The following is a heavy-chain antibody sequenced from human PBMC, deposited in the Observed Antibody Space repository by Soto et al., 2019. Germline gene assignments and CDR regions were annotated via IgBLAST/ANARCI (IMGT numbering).Heavy chain of an antibody. V-gene: IGHV3-74*01. Sequence: EVHLVEAGGDSVQPGGSLRLSCVASGFTFSNYWMHWVRQAPGKGLEWVSRVNSDESSRAYAESVKGRFISSRDNDKNSLSLEMNSLRAEDTVVYYCASGIDFYFDLWGRGTLVTVSS. CDR3: ASGIDFYFDL. J-gene: IGHJ2*01. CDR2: VNSDESSR. CDR1: GFTFSNYW.